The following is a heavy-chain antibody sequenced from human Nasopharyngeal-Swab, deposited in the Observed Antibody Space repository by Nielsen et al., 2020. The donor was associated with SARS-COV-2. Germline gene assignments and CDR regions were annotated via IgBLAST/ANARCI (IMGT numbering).Heavy chain of an antibody. CDR2: ISHTGVT. V-gene: IGHV4-34*01. Sequence: SQTLSLTCAVYGGSFSENYWNRVRQPPGKGLEWIAEISHTGVTSYNPSLKSRVSLLVEPSKSQFSLRLRSVTAADTAVYYCVRGCRSWTFPNTYYYYYMDVWSEGTTATVSS. CDR1: GGSFSENY. J-gene: IGHJ6*03. CDR3: VRGCRSWTFPNTYYYYYMDV. D-gene: IGHD2-2*01.